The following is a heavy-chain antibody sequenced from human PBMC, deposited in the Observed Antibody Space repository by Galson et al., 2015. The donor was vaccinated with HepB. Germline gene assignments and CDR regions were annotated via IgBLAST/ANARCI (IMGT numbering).Heavy chain of an antibody. D-gene: IGHD3-10*01. J-gene: IGHJ6*02. Sequence: ETLSLTCAVYGGSFSGYYWSWIRQPPGKGLEWIGEINHSGSTNYNPSLKSRVTISVDPSKNQFSLKLSSVTAADTAVYYCARGRFGELGKGGYGMDVWGQGTTVTVSS. CDR1: GGSFSGYY. CDR2: INHSGST. CDR3: ARGRFGELGKGGYGMDV. V-gene: IGHV4-34*01.